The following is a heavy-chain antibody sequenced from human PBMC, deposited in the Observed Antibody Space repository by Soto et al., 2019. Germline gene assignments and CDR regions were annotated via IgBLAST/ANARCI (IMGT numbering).Heavy chain of an antibody. D-gene: IGHD2-21*02. J-gene: IGHJ4*02. CDR1: GFTFSSYG. Sequence: QVQLVESGGGVVQPGRSLRLSCAASGFTFSSYGMHWVRQAPGKGLEWVAVIWYDGSNKYYADSVKGRFTISRDNSKNTLYLQMNSRRAEDTAVYYCARIMGGGYCYDFDYWGQGTLVTVSS. CDR2: IWYDGSNK. CDR3: ARIMGGGYCYDFDY. V-gene: IGHV3-33*01.